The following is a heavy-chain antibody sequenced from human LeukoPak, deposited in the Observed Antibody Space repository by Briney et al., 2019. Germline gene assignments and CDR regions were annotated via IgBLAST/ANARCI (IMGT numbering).Heavy chain of an antibody. D-gene: IGHD4-17*01. Sequence: GASVTVSFKTSVYTFTTYHINWVRQATGQGLEWLGWVNPYSGDRGYAQKFQGRLSITSDTSISTAYMERGSQRSEYTAVYFCARTTSLTASGYDYWGQGTLVTVSS. CDR1: VYTFTTYH. V-gene: IGHV1-8*03. CDR2: VNPYSGDR. J-gene: IGHJ4*02. CDR3: ARTTSLTASGYDY.